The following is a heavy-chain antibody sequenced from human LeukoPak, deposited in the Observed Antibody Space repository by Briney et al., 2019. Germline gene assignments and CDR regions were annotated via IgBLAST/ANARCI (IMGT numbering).Heavy chain of an antibody. D-gene: IGHD3-10*02. Sequence: SETLSLTCTVSGASISSSSYYWGWIRQPPGKGLEWIGSIYYSGSTYYNPSLKSRVTISVETSKNQFSLKLSSVTAADTAVYYCASHSSYVSPFRSWGRGPLVTVSP. V-gene: IGHV4-39*01. CDR1: GASISSSSYY. CDR3: ASHSSYVSPFRS. J-gene: IGHJ5*02. CDR2: IYYSGST.